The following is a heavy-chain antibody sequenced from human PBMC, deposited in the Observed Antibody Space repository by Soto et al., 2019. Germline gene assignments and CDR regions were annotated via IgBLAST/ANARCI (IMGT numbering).Heavy chain of an antibody. D-gene: IGHD1-7*01. J-gene: IGHJ4*02. CDR2: IDREEEQ. Sequence: PTLVNRKLALILTCAFSGFSLSRKGMSVSWTTQPPGKAPEFLALIDREEEQFYSPTLRTRLPLSKHTSKSQVVLTLTNVDPVDTATYYCTRSTNWNYEYYFDYWGQGTLGTVSS. CDR1: GFSLSRKGMS. V-gene: IGHV2-70*01. CDR3: TRSTNWNYEYYFDY.